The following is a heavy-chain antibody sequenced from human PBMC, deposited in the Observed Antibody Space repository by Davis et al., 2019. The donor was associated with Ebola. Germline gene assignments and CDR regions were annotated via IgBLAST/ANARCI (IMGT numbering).Heavy chain of an antibody. V-gene: IGHV3-7*03. CDR3: ARLLSEWSGYYYPDY. CDR2: IKQDGSEK. J-gene: IGHJ4*02. D-gene: IGHD3-3*01. CDR1: GFTFSSYW. Sequence: GESLKISCAASGFTFSSYWMSWVRQAPGKGLEWVANIKQDGSEKYYVDSVKGRFTISRDNAKSSLYLQMNSLRAEDTAVYYCARLLSEWSGYYYPDYWGQGTLVTVSS.